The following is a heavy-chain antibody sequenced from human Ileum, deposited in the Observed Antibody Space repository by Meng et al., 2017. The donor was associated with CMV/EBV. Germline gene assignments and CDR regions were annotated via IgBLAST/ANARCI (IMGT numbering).Heavy chain of an antibody. D-gene: IGHD6-13*01. CDR1: GGSISSYY. V-gene: IGHV4-59*01. J-gene: IGHJ4*02. CDR2: IYYSGST. Sequence: SETLSLTCTVSGGSISSYYWSWIRQPPGKGLEWIGYIYYSGSTNYNPSLKSRVTISVDTSKNQFSLKLSSVTAADTAVYYCARGSIAAAGTYYFAYWGQGTLVTVSS. CDR3: ARGSIAAAGTYYFAY.